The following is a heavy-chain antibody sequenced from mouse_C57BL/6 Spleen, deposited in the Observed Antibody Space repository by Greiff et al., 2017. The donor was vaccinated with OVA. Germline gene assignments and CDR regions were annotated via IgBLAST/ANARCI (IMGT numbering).Heavy chain of an antibody. Sequence: QVQLQQSGAELVKPGASVKISCKASGYAFSSYWMNWVKQRPGRGLGWIGQIYPGDGDTNYNGKFKGKATLTADKSSSTAYMQLSSLTSEDSAVYFCARSPGGPWFAYWGQGTLVTVSA. J-gene: IGHJ3*01. CDR1: GYAFSSYW. V-gene: IGHV1-80*01. CDR3: ARSPGGPWFAY. CDR2: IYPGDGDT.